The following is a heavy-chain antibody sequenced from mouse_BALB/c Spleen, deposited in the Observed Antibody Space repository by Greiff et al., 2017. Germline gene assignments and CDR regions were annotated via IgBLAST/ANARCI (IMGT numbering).Heavy chain of an antibody. J-gene: IGHJ4*01. D-gene: IGHD2-1*01. CDR2: IDPANGNT. Sequence: EVQVVESGAELVKPGASVKLSCTASGFNIKDTYMHWVKQRPEQGLEWIGRIDPANGNTKYDPKFQGKATITADTSSNTAYLQLSSLTSEDTAVYYCAPHGNPYAMDYWGQGTSVTVSS. CDR3: APHGNPYAMDY. CDR1: GFNIKDTY. V-gene: IGHV14-3*02.